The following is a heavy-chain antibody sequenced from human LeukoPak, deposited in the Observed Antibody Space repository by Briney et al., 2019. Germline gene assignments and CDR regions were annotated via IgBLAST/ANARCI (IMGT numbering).Heavy chain of an antibody. J-gene: IGHJ4*02. CDR2: IKQDGSEK. CDR3: ARGEGYYGSGSDMGY. CDR1: GFTFSDYY. D-gene: IGHD3-10*01. Sequence: GGSLRLSCAASGFTFSDYYMSWIRQAPGKGLEWVANIKQDGSEKYYVDSVKGRFTISRDNAKNSLYLQMNSLRAEDTAVYYCARGEGYYGSGSDMGYWGQGTLVTVSS. V-gene: IGHV3-7*01.